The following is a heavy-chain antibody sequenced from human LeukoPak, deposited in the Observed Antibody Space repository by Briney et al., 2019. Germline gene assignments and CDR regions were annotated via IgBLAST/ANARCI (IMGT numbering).Heavy chain of an antibody. Sequence: GESLKISCKGSGYSFTNYWIGWVRQMPGKVLEWMGIIWPGDSDTRYSPSFQGQVTISADKSNSIVYLQWSSLKASDTAMYYCARRYSGSYYPEYFDYWGQGTLVTVSS. J-gene: IGHJ4*02. CDR3: ARRYSGSYYPEYFDY. V-gene: IGHV5-51*01. CDR2: IWPGDSDT. D-gene: IGHD1-26*01. CDR1: GYSFTNYW.